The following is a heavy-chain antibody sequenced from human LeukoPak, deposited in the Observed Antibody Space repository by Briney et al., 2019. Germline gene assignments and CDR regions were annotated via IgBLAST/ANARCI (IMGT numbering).Heavy chain of an antibody. Sequence: PSQTLSLTCTVSGGSISSGSYYWSWIRQPAGKGLEWIGRIYTSGSTNYNPSPXSRVTISVDTSKNQFSLKRSSGPAAGTAVYXXXXXXXXXXXLXWGQGTLVTX. CDR2: IYTSGST. J-gene: IGHJ4*02. CDR1: GGSISSGSYY. V-gene: IGHV4-61*02. CDR3: XXXXXXXXXLX.